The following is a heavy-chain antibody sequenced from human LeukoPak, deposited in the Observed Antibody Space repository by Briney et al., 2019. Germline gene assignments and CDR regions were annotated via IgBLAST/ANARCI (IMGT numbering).Heavy chain of an antibody. J-gene: IGHJ5*02. CDR2: ISFDASNT. CDR1: GFTFSTYT. V-gene: IGHV3-30*04. Sequence: QPGRSLSLSCAASGFTFSTYTMHWVRQAPGKGLVWVSVISFDASNTYYADSVKGRFTIYRDNSKNTLYLQMHSLRVADTSVYYCVRGGVQWFGGIWFDPWGQGALVTVSS. D-gene: IGHD3-10*01. CDR3: VRGGVQWFGGIWFDP.